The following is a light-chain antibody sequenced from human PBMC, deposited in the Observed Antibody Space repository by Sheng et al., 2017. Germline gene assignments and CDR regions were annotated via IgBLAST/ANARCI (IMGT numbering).Light chain of an antibody. CDR2: AAS. CDR3: QQYYSTPFT. J-gene: IGKJ2*01. V-gene: IGKV1-NL1*01. CDR1: QSISIY. Sequence: DIQMTQSPSSLSASVGDRVTITCRASQSISIYLNWYQQKPGKAPQLLLHAASKLETGVPSRFSGGGSGADYILTITSLQPEDFATYFCQQYYSTPFTFGQGTKLEI.